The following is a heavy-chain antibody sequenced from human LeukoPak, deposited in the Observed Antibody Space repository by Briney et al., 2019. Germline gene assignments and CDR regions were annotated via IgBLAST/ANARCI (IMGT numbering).Heavy chain of an antibody. CDR1: GFTFDDYG. Sequence: GGSLRLSCAAPGFTFDDYGMSWVRQAPGKGLEWVSGINWNGGSTGYADSVKGRFTISRDNAKNSLYLQMNSLRAEDTALYYCARDPRWNDSVDYWGQGTLVTVSS. CDR2: INWNGGST. J-gene: IGHJ4*02. V-gene: IGHV3-20*04. D-gene: IGHD1-1*01. CDR3: ARDPRWNDSVDY.